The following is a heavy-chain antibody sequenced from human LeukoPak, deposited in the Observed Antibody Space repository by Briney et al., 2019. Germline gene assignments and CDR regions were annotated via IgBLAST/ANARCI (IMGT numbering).Heavy chain of an antibody. CDR2: ISSSGSTI. CDR3: AKEGRYYDILTGYHPTELDY. Sequence: GGSLRLSCAASGFTFSSYEMNWVRQAPGKGLEWVSYISSSGSTIYYADSVKGRFTISRDNAKNSLYLQMNSLRAEDTAVYYCAKEGRYYDILTGYHPTELDYWGQGTLVTVSS. V-gene: IGHV3-48*03. CDR1: GFTFSSYE. J-gene: IGHJ4*02. D-gene: IGHD3-9*01.